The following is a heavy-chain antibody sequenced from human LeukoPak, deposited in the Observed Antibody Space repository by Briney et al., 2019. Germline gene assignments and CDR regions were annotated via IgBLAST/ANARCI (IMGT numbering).Heavy chain of an antibody. D-gene: IGHD3-10*01. CDR1: GYFISTGYY. Sequence: SETLSLTCTVSGYFISTGYYWGWIRQSPGKGLEWIAIIYHSGNNYYNPPLKSRVTISVDTSKNQFSLKLTSVTAADTAVYYCATNLYGSGNYFAYWGQGTLVTVSS. CDR2: IYHSGNN. CDR3: ATNLYGSGNYFAY. J-gene: IGHJ4*02. V-gene: IGHV4-38-2*02.